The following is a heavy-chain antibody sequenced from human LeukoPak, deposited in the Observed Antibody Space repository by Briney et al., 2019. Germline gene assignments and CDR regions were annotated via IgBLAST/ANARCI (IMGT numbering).Heavy chain of an antibody. J-gene: IGHJ4*02. D-gene: IGHD6-13*01. CDR3: AKDAGYSSSFDY. V-gene: IGHV3-9*01. Sequence: PGGSLRLSCAASGFTFDDYAMHWVRQAPGKGLEWVSGISWNSGSIGYADSVKGRFTISRDNAKNSLYLQMNSLRAEDTALYYCAKDAGYSSSFDYWGQGTLVTVSS. CDR2: ISWNSGSI. CDR1: GFTFDDYA.